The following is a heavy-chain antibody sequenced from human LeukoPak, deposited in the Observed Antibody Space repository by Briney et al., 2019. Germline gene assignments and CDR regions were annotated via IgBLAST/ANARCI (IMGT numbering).Heavy chain of an antibody. Sequence: GRSLRLSCAASGFTFDDYAVHWVRQAPGKGLEWVSGISWNSGSIGYADSVKGRFTISRDNAKNSLYLQMNSLRAEDTALYYCAKDINYYGSGWGYFDYWGQGTLVTVSS. CDR2: ISWNSGSI. CDR1: GFTFDDYA. J-gene: IGHJ4*02. CDR3: AKDINYYGSGWGYFDY. D-gene: IGHD3-10*01. V-gene: IGHV3-9*01.